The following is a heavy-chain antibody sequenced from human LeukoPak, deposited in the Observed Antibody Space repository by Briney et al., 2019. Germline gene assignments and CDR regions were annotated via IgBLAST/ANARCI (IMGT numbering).Heavy chain of an antibody. CDR3: ARDIWVGNYADYYYYGMDV. Sequence: PGGSLRLSCAASGFTFSSYWMSWVRQAPGKGLEWVANIKQDGSEKYYVDSVKGRFTISRDNAKNSLYLQMNSLRAEDTAVYYCARDIWVGNYADYYYYGMDVWGQGTTVTVSS. V-gene: IGHV3-7*01. CDR1: GFTFSSYW. CDR2: IKQDGSEK. J-gene: IGHJ6*02. D-gene: IGHD4-11*01.